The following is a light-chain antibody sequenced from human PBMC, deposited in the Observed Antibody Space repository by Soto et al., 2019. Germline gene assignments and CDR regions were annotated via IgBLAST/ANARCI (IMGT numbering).Light chain of an antibody. J-gene: IGKJ1*01. CDR3: QQSSNWPRT. Sequence: EIVMTQSPATLSVSPGERVTLSCRASQSVINNLAWYQQKPGQAPRLFIYGASTRATGIPARFSGSGSGTEFTLTISSRESADFAVYYCQQSSNWPRTFGQGTKVDI. CDR1: QSVINN. V-gene: IGKV3-15*01. CDR2: GAS.